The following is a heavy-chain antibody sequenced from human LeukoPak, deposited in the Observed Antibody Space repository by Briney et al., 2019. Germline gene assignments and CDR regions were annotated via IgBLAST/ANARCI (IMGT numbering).Heavy chain of an antibody. CDR2: INPSGGST. J-gene: IGHJ3*02. D-gene: IGHD3-22*01. V-gene: IGHV1-46*01. CDR1: GYTFTRFH. Sequence: ASVTVSCTASGYTFTRFHMHWVRQAPGQGLEWMAIINPSGGSTNYAQNFQGRVTVTRDTSSSTVYMDLSSLRSEDTAVYYCARGRNDGSGSSPDAFDIRGQGTMVTVSS. CDR3: ARGRNDGSGSSPDAFDI.